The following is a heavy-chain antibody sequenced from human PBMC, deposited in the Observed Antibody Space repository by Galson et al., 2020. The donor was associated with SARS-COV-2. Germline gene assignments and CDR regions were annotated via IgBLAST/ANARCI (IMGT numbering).Heavy chain of an antibody. J-gene: IGHJ6*02. CDR1: GFAFSSYW. V-gene: IGHV3-7*01. Sequence: GESLKISCAASGFAFSSYWMTWVRRAPGRGLEWVANIRQDGNEKQYLDSVEGRFTISRDNAKTSLFLEMNSLRAEDTAVYYCAKDLLRPSSYGMDGWGQGTTVTVFS. CDR3: AKDLLRPSSYGMDG. CDR2: IRQDGNEK.